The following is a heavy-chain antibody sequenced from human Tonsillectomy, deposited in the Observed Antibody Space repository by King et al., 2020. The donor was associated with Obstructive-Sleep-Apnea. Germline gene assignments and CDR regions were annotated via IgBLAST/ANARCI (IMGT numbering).Heavy chain of an antibody. D-gene: IGHD1-26*01. J-gene: IGHJ4*02. Sequence: VQLVESGGGVVQPGKSVRLSCAASGFTFSTYAMHWVRQAPGKGLEWVASISFDGNNKDYADSLKGRFTISRDNSRNTLYLQMNSLRTEDTAVYHCARFPAKGAKIMLDYWGQGALVTVSS. CDR3: ARFPAKGAKIMLDY. V-gene: IGHV3-30-3*01. CDR2: ISFDGNNK. CDR1: GFTFSTYA.